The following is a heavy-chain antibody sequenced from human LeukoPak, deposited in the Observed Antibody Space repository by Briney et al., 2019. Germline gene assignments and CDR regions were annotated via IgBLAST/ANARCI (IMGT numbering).Heavy chain of an antibody. CDR2: MNPNSGNT. V-gene: IGHV1-8*01. CDR3: AREKRATKGAFDI. Sequence: ASVKVSCKASGYTFTNYDINWVRQATGQGLEWMGWMNPNSGNTGYAQKFQGRVTMTRNTSISTAYMELSSLRSEDTAVYYCAREKRATKGAFDIWGQGTMVTVSS. CDR1: GYTFTNYD. J-gene: IGHJ3*02. D-gene: IGHD1-26*01.